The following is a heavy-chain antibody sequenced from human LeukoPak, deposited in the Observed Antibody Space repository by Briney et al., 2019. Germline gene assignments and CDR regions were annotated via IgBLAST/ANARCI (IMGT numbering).Heavy chain of an antibody. CDR3: ARDSRDSSGWYWDNWFDP. CDR1: GFTFSSYE. CDR2: ISSSGSTI. D-gene: IGHD6-19*01. J-gene: IGHJ5*02. V-gene: IGHV3-48*03. Sequence: GGSLRLSCAASGFTFSSYEMNWVRQAPGQGLESVSYISSSGSTIYYADSVKGRFTTSRDHAKNSLYLPMNSLRAEDTAVYYCARDSRDSSGWYWDNWFDPWGQGTLVTVSS.